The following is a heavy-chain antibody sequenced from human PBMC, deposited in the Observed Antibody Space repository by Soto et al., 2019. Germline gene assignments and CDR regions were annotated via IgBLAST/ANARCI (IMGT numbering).Heavy chain of an antibody. CDR1: GGSFSGYQ. V-gene: IGHV4-34*01. D-gene: IGHD3-10*01. CDR3: ARGVILWFGELSRRGGYHYYMDV. CDR2: INDSGNI. Sequence: QVQQQQWGAGLLKPSETLSLTCAVYGGSFSGYQWSWIRQTPGKGLEWIGEINDSGNINYNPSLKSRVTILLDTPKKQISLKLSSVTAADSAVYYCARGVILWFGELSRRGGYHYYMDVWGKGTTVTVSS. J-gene: IGHJ6*03.